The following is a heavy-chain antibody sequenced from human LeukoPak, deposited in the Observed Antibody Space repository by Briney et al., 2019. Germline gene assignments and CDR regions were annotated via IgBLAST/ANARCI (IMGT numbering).Heavy chain of an antibody. J-gene: IGHJ4*02. CDR3: ARHGRDGYNYGPVVYY. CDR1: GGSISSSSYY. CDR2: MYYRGST. D-gene: IGHD5-24*01. Sequence: NPSETLSLTCTVSGGSISSSSYYWGWIRQSPGKGLEWIGSMYYRGSTYYNPSLKSRVTLSVDTPKNQFSLNLSSVTDADTAVYYCARHGRDGYNYGPVVYYWGQGTLVTVSS. V-gene: IGHV4-39*01.